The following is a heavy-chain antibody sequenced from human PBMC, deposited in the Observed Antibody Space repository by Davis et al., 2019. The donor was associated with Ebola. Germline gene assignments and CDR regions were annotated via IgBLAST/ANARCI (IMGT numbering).Heavy chain of an antibody. CDR2: VNNDGSGT. Sequence: HTGGSLRLSCAATGFTFSHSWMQWVRQAPGKGLMWVSRVNNDGSGTTYADSLKGRFTISRDNAKNPLYLQMNRLRAEETAVYYCARDRQDIVVVPAATPGGYCTNGVCFHYYYGMDVWGQGTTVIVSS. D-gene: IGHD2-2*01. V-gene: IGHV3-74*01. CDR3: ARDRQDIVVVPAATPGGYCTNGVCFHYYYGMDV. CDR1: GFTFSHSW. J-gene: IGHJ6*02.